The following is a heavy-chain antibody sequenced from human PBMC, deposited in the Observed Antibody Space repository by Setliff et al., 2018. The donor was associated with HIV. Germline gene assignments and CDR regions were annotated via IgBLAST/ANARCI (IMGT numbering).Heavy chain of an antibody. CDR3: ARGTAYYNFWSGYSQDYYYYMDV. Sequence: KPSETLSLTCAVYGGSFSGYYWSWIRQPPGKGLEWIGEINHSGSTNYNPSLKSRLTISVDTSKNQFSLKLSSVTAADTAIYYCARGTAYYNFWSGYSQDYYYYMDVWGKGTTVTVSS. D-gene: IGHD3-3*01. CDR1: GGSFSGYY. V-gene: IGHV4-34*01. CDR2: INHSGST. J-gene: IGHJ6*03.